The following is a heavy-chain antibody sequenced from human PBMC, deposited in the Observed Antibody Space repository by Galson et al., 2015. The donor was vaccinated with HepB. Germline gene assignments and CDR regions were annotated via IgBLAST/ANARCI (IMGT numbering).Heavy chain of an antibody. J-gene: IGHJ6*02. CDR1: GYTFTSYA. CDR2: INAGNGNT. V-gene: IGHV1-3*01. CDR3: ARVVTLYYYYGMDV. D-gene: IGHD4-23*01. Sequence: SVKVSCKVSGYTFTSYAMHWVRQAPGQRLEWMGWINAGNGNTKYSQKFQGRVTITRDTSASTAYMELSSLRSEDTAVYYCARVVTLYYYYGMDVWGQGTTVTVSS.